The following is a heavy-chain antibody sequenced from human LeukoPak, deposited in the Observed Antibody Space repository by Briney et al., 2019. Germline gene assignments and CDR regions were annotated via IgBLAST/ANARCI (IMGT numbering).Heavy chain of an antibody. J-gene: IGHJ4*02. CDR2: ISGSGGGT. CDR1: GFSFSNYA. D-gene: IGHD2-2*01. V-gene: IGHV3-23*01. Sequence: GGSRRLSCAASGFSFSNYAMTWVRQAPGKGLEWVSDISGSGGGTFYAASVKGRFTISRDKYKDTLYLEMSSLRAEDTAVYYCAKNRSQLLPIFEYWGRGTLVTVSS. CDR3: AKNRSQLLPIFEY.